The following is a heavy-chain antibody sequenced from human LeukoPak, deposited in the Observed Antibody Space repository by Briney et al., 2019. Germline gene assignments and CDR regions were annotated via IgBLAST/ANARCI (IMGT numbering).Heavy chain of an antibody. CDR1: GGSISSSSYC. D-gene: IGHD2-15*01. J-gene: IGHJ6*03. CDR2: INFRGST. CDR3: ARGYCSGGSCYSYYYYNYMDV. Sequence: SETLSLTCTVSGGSISSSSYCWGWVRQPPGEGLEWIGSINFRGSTNYNPSLKSRVTISVDTSKNQFSLKLNSVTAADTAVYYCARGYCSGGSCYSYYYYNYMDVWGKGTTATISS. V-gene: IGHV4-39*07.